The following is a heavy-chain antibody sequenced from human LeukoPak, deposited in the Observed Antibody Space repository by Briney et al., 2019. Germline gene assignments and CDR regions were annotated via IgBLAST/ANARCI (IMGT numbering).Heavy chain of an antibody. J-gene: IGHJ6*03. Sequence: PSETLPLTCTVSGGSISSYYWSWIRQPPGKGLEWIGYIYYSGSTNYNPSLKSRVTISVDTSKNQFSLKLSSVTAADTAVYYCAREARSGWSDYYYYMDVWGKGTTVTVSS. D-gene: IGHD6-19*01. V-gene: IGHV4-59*01. CDR2: IYYSGST. CDR1: GGSISSYY. CDR3: AREARSGWSDYYYYMDV.